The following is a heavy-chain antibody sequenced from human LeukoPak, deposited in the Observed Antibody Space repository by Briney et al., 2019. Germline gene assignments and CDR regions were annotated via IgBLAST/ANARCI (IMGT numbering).Heavy chain of an antibody. CDR1: GFTFTDEY. D-gene: IGHD3-22*01. Sequence: GASVKVSCKSSGFTFTDEYIHWVRQAPGQGLEWMGWINPYSGAINYAQKFQGRLTMTWDTSINTAFVELIRLTSDDTAVYFCARLSYYYDSSGYYPHFDYWGQGTLVTVSS. V-gene: IGHV1-2*02. CDR3: ARLSYYYDSSGYYPHFDY. J-gene: IGHJ4*02. CDR2: INPYSGAI.